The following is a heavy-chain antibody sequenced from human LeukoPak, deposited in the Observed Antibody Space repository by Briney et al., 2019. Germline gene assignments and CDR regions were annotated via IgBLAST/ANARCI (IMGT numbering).Heavy chain of an antibody. V-gene: IGHV1-8*03. CDR2: MNPNSGNT. J-gene: IGHJ5*02. Sequence: ASVKVSCKASGYTFTSYDINWVRQATGQGLEWMGWMNPNSGNTGYAQKFQGRVTITRNTSISTAYMELSSLRSEDTAVYYCALADLYCSSTSCSGGWFDPWGQGTLVTVSS. CDR3: ALADLYCSSTSCSGGWFDP. CDR1: GYTFTSYD. D-gene: IGHD2-2*01.